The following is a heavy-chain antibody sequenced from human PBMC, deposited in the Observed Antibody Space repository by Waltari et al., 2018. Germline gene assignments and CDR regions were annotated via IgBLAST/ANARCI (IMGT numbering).Heavy chain of an antibody. Sequence: EGQLVESGGGLAHPGGSLTLSCVGSGFTLRNYWLTWVRQAPGKGLELVATMNKDGSERYYVDSVRGRFIISKDDAKNSLSLEMNILAVEDTAIYYCARDSPDKHWKFFGNDHWGQGTLVNVSP. CDR1: GFTLRNYW. V-gene: IGHV3-7*01. J-gene: IGHJ4*02. D-gene: IGHD1-1*01. CDR3: ARDSPDKHWKFFGNDH. CDR2: MNKDGSER.